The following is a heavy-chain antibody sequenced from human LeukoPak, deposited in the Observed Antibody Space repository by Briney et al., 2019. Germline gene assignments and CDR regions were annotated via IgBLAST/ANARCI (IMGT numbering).Heavy chain of an antibody. CDR3: ARAMTVTTWFYGNYYYYYMDV. D-gene: IGHD4-17*01. V-gene: IGHV3-48*03. CDR1: GFTFSSYE. CDR2: ISSSGSTI. J-gene: IGHJ6*03. Sequence: GGSLRLSCAASGFTFSSYEMNWVRQAPGKGLEWVSYISSSGSTIYYADSVKGRFTISRDNAKNSLYLQMNSLRAEDTAVYYCARAMTVTTWFYGNYYYYYMDVWGKGTTVTVSS.